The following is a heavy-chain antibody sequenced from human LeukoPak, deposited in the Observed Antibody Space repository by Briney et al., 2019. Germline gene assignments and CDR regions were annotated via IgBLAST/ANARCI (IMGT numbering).Heavy chain of an antibody. CDR2: ISGRGGST. D-gene: IGHD2-2*01. V-gene: IGHV3-23*01. Sequence: GGSLRLTCAASGFTFSTYAINWVRQAPGKGLEWVSGISGRGGSTHYADSVKGRFTISRDNAKNTLYLQMNSLRAEDTAVYYCARVTYQLLPRYYYYYYMDVWGKGTTVTVSS. CDR3: ARVTYQLLPRYYYYYYMDV. CDR1: GFTFSTYA. J-gene: IGHJ6*03.